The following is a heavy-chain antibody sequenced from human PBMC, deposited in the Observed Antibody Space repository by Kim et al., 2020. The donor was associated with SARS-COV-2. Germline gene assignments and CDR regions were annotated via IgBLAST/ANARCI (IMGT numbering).Heavy chain of an antibody. V-gene: IGHV4-39*07. CDR3: AVDIWFGETDP. D-gene: IGHD3-10*01. Sequence: TYYNPSLKSRVTISVDTSKNQFSLKLSSVTAADTAVYYCAVDIWFGETDPWGQGTLVTVSS. J-gene: IGHJ5*02. CDR2: T.